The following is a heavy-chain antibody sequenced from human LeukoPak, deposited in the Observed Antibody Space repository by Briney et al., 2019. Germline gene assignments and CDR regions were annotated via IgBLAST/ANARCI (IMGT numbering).Heavy chain of an antibody. CDR1: GFTFSSYG. J-gene: IGHJ3*02. CDR2: IRYDGSNK. V-gene: IGHV3-30*02. D-gene: IGHD2-21*02. CDR3: AKEPDGGDLHDAFDI. Sequence: GGPLRLSCAASGFTFSSYGMHWVRQAPGKGLEWVAFIRYDGSNKYYADSVKGRFTISRDNSKNTLYLQMNSLRAEDTAVYYCAKEPDGGDLHDAFDIWGQGTMVTVSS.